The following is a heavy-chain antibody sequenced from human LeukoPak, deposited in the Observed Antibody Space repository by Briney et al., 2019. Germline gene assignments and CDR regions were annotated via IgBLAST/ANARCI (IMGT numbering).Heavy chain of an antibody. V-gene: IGHV3-23*01. CDR1: GFTFSSYA. Sequence: GGSLRLSCAASGFTFSSYAMSWVRQAPGKGLEWVSAISGSGSSTYYADSVKGRFTISRDNSKNTLYLQMNSLRAEDTAVYYCAKSPLGYCSSTSCLYYFDYWGQGTLVTVSS. D-gene: IGHD2-2*01. J-gene: IGHJ4*02. CDR3: AKSPLGYCSSTSCLYYFDY. CDR2: ISGSGSST.